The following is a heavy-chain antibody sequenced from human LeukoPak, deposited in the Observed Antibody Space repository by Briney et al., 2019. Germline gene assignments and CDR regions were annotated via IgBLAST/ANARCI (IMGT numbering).Heavy chain of an antibody. CDR1: GFSFSSYA. D-gene: IGHD2-2*01. CDR3: AKGLTWDSTSCTD. CDR2: IVGSGGNM. V-gene: IGHV3-23*01. Sequence: GGSLRLSCAASGFSFSSYAMSWVRQAPGKGLEWVSAIVGSGGNMYYADSVKGRFTISRDNFKSTLYLQMNSLRAEDTAVYYCAKGLTWDSTSCTDWGQGTLVTVSS. J-gene: IGHJ4*02.